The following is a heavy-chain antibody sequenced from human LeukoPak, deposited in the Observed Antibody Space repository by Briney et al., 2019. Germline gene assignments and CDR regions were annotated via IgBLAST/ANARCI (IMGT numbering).Heavy chain of an antibody. CDR2: ISSSGSTI. D-gene: IGHD2-21*02. J-gene: IGHJ4*02. CDR3: AREGYCGGDCYLFDY. V-gene: IGHV3-48*03. Sequence: GGSLRLSCAASGFTFSSYEMNWVRQAPGKGLEWLSYISSSGSTIYYADSVKGRFTISRDNAKNSLYLQMYSLRAEDTAVYYCAREGYCGGDCYLFDYRGQGTLVTVSS. CDR1: GFTFSSYE.